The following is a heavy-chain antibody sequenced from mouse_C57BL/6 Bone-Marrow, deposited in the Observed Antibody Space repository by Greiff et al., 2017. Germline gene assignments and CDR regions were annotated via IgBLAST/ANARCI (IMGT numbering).Heavy chain of an antibody. CDR1: GFTFSDYG. V-gene: IGHV5-17*01. D-gene: IGHD1-1*01. CDR3: ARRLLRCYWYFDV. Sequence: EVHLVESGGGLVKPGGSLKLSCAASGFTFSDYGMHWVRQAPEKGLEWVAYISSGSSTIYYAATVKGRFTISRDNAKNTLFLQMTSLRSEDTAMYYCARRLLRCYWYFDVGGTGTTVTVSS. CDR2: ISSGSSTI. J-gene: IGHJ1*03.